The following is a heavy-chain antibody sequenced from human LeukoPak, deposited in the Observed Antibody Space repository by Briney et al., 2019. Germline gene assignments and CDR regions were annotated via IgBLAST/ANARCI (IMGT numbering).Heavy chain of an antibody. Sequence: SETLSLTCTVSGGSISSGSYYWSWIRQPAGKGLEWIGRIYTSGSTNYNPSLKSRVTMSVDTSKNQFSLKLSSVTAADTAVYYCARKFVATIWGDAFDIWGQGTMVTVSS. D-gene: IGHD2-15*01. CDR3: ARKFVATIWGDAFDI. CDR2: IYTSGST. CDR1: GGSISSGSYY. J-gene: IGHJ3*02. V-gene: IGHV4-61*02.